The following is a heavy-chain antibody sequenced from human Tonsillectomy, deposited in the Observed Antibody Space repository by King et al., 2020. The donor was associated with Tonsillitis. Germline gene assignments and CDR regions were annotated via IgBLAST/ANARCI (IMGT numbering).Heavy chain of an antibody. Sequence: VQLVESGGGVVQPGRSLRLSCAASGFTFSRYAMHWVRQAPGKGLEWVAVISYDGSNKYYADSVKGRFTISRDNSKNTLYLPMNSLRAEDTAVYYCASPPGYCSGGSGYSGYYYGMDVWGQGTTVTVSS. D-gene: IGHD2-15*01. CDR1: GFTFSRYA. CDR2: ISYDGSNK. CDR3: ASPPGYCSGGSGYSGYYYGMDV. V-gene: IGHV3-30-3*01. J-gene: IGHJ6*02.